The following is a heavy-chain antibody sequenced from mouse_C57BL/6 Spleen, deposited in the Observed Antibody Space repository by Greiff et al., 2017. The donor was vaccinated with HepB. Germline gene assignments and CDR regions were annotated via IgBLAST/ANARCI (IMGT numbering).Heavy chain of an antibody. CDR3: ARSGYSYAMDY. CDR2: IDPSDSYT. D-gene: IGHD2-3*01. CDR1: GYTFTSYW. Sequence: VQLQQPGAELVMPGASVKLSCKASGYTFTSYWMHWVKQRPGQGLEWIGEIDPSDSYTNYNQKFKGKSTLTVDKSSRTAYMQLSSLTSEDSAVYYCARSGYSYAMDYWGQGTSVTVSS. J-gene: IGHJ4*01. V-gene: IGHV1-69*01.